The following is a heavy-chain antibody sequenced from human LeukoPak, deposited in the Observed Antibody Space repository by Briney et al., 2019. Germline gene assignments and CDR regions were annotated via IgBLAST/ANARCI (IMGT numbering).Heavy chain of an antibody. CDR2: IYESGTT. V-gene: IGHV4-34*01. Sequence: SETLSLTCAVYGESLNSYYWSWVRQPPGEGLEWIGEIYESGTTEYNPSLKSRVTISLVPSKQQFSLSLSSVTAADTAVYYCARGAWATRLGSWGLGTPVIVSS. J-gene: IGHJ4*02. CDR3: ARGAWATRLGS. D-gene: IGHD2-15*01. CDR1: GESLNSYY.